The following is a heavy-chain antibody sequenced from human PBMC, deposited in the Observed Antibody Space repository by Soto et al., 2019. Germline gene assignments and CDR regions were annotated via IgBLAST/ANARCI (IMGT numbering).Heavy chain of an antibody. CDR1: GFTFSSYA. CDR2: ISGSGGST. Sequence: GGSLRLSCAASGFTFSSYAMSWVRQAPGKGLEWVSAISGSGGSTYYADSGKGRFTIARDNSKNTLYLQMNSLRAEDTAVYYWAKDLTPPIVGATLMGYWGQGTLVTVSS. D-gene: IGHD1-26*01. J-gene: IGHJ4*02. CDR3: AKDLTPPIVGATLMGY. V-gene: IGHV3-23*01.